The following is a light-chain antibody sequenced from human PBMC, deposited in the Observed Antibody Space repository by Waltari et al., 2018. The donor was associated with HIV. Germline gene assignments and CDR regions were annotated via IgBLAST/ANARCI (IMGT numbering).Light chain of an antibody. V-gene: IGLV6-57*01. CDR2: EDK. J-gene: IGLJ3*02. CDR3: QSFDSTNQV. CDR1: SGNIASDY. Sequence: FMLTQPHSVSESPGKTVTISCTRSSGNIASDYVQWYQQRPGSSPTTVIYEDKHRPAGVPDRFSGSIDSSSNSASLTISGLKTEDEADDYCQSFDSTNQVFGGGTKLTVL.